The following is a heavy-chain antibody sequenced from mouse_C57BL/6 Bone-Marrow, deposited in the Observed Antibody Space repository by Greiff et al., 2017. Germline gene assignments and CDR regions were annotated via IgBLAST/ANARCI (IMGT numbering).Heavy chain of an antibody. J-gene: IGHJ4*01. V-gene: IGHV5-9*01. CDR1: GFTFSSYT. Sequence: EVILVESGGGLVKPGGSLKLSCAASGFTFSSYTMSWVRQTPEKRLEWVATISGGGGNTYYPDSVKGRFTISRDNAKNTLYLQMSSLRSEDTALXYCARLSAMDYWGQGTSVTVSS. CDR2: ISGGGGNT. CDR3: ARLSAMDY.